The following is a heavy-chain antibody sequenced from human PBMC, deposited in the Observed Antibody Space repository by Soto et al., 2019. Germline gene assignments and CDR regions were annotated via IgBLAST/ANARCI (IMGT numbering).Heavy chain of an antibody. J-gene: IGHJ4*02. V-gene: IGHV3-21*01. CDR2: ISSSSSYI. D-gene: IGHD5-18*01. CDR1: GFTFSSYS. Sequence: EVQLVESGGGLVKPGGSLRLSCAASGFTFSSYSMNWVRQAPGKGVEWVSSISSSSSYIYYADSVKDRFTIARDNAKNSLYLQMNSLRAEDTAVYYCARDQPGYSYGYGLGYWGQGTLVTVSS. CDR3: ARDQPGYSYGYGLGY.